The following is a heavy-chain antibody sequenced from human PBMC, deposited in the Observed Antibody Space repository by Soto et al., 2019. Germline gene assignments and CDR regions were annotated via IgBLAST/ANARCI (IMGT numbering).Heavy chain of an antibody. Sequence: GGSLRLSCAASGFTFSSYGMNWVRQAPGKGLEWVSSISSSSSYIYYADSMKGRFTISRDNAKNSLYLQMHSLRAEDTAVYFCARDGYGDYYFDYWGQGTLVTVSS. J-gene: IGHJ4*02. D-gene: IGHD4-17*01. V-gene: IGHV3-21*01. CDR1: GFTFSSYG. CDR2: ISSSSSYI. CDR3: ARDGYGDYYFDY.